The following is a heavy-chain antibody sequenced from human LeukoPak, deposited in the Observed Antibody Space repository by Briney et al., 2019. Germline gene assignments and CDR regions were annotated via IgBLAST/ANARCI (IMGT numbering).Heavy chain of an antibody. J-gene: IGHJ4*02. CDR1: GFTFSGYA. CDR2: ISSIGDNT. V-gene: IGHV3-64D*06. CDR3: VKIPGSYSIDY. Sequence: PGESLRLSCSASGFTFSGYAMHWVRQAPGKGLEYVSAISSIGDNTYYADSVMGRFTISRDNSKNTLYLQMSSLRPEDTAVYYCVKIPGSYSIDYWGQGTLVTVSS. D-gene: IGHD3-10*01.